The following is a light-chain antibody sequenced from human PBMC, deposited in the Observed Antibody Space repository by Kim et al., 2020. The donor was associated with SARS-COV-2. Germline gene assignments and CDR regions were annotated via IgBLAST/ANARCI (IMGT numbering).Light chain of an antibody. CDR1: KLGHKY. CDR3: QAWDSSTGV. Sequence: SYELTQPPSVSVSPGQTASITCSGDKLGHKYACWYQQKPGQSPVLVIYQDSKRPSGIPERFSGSNSGNTATLTISGTQAMDEADYYCQAWDSSTGVFGTG. CDR2: QDS. J-gene: IGLJ1*01. V-gene: IGLV3-1*01.